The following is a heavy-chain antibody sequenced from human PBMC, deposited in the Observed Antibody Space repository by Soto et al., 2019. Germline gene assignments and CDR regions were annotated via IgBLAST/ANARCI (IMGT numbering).Heavy chain of an antibody. Sequence: QVQLVESGGGVVQPGRSLRLSCAASGFTFSSYAMHWVRQAPGKGLEWVAVISYDGSNKYYADSVKGRFTISRDNSKNSLYLQMNSLRAEDTAVYYCARVPYRSGPREPGRGYWGQGTLVTVSS. CDR1: GFTFSSYA. CDR3: ARVPYRSGPREPGRGY. CDR2: ISYDGSNK. D-gene: IGHD6-19*01. J-gene: IGHJ4*02. V-gene: IGHV3-30-3*01.